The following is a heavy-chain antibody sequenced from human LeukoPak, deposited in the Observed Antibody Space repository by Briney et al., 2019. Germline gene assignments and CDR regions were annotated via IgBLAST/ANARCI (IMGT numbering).Heavy chain of an antibody. D-gene: IGHD3-3*01. CDR1: GGSFSGYY. CDR3: ARNYDFWSGYYTGGWFDP. J-gene: IGHJ5*02. V-gene: IGHV4-34*01. CDR2: INHSGST. Sequence: SETLSLTCAVYGGSFSGYYWSWIRQPPGEGLEWIGEINHSGSTNYNPSLKSRVTISVDTSKNQFSLKLSSVTAADTAVYYCARNYDFWSGYYTGGWFDPWGQGTLVTVSS.